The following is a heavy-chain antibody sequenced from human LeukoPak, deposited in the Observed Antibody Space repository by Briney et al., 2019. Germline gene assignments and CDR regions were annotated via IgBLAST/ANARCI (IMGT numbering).Heavy chain of an antibody. CDR2: ISSTGGTA. CDR3: ARTLIEYSVSSCYFDY. V-gene: IGHV3-23*01. Sequence: GGSLRLSCAASGFTFSSFGMSWVRQAPGKGLEWVSAISSTGGTAYYADSVKGRFTTSRDNSKNTLYLQMNSLRAEDTAVYYCARTLIEYSVSSCYFDYWGQGTLVTVSS. J-gene: IGHJ4*02. D-gene: IGHD6-6*01. CDR1: GFTFSSFG.